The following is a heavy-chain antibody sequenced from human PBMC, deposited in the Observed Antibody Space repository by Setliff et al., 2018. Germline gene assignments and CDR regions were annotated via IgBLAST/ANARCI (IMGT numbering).Heavy chain of an antibody. CDR2: IKSKTDGGTT. CDR1: GFTFSNAW. V-gene: IGHV3-15*01. J-gene: IGHJ3*02. CDR3: TTSSGYYLDAFDI. Sequence: PGGSLRLSCAVSGFTFSNAWMSWVRQAPGKGLEWVGRIKSKTDGGTTDYAAPVKGRFTISRDDSKNTLYLQMNSLKTEDTAVYYCTTSSGYYLDAFDIWGQGTMVTVSS. D-gene: IGHD3-22*01.